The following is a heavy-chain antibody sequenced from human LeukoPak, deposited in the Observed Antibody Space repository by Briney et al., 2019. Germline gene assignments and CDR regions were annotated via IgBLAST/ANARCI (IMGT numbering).Heavy chain of an antibody. J-gene: IGHJ6*02. Sequence: GGSLRLSCAASGFTVSSNYMSWVRQAPGKGLEWVSVIYSGGSAYYADSVRGRFTISRDNAKNTLYLQMNTLRVEDTAVYYCTRDLMDYDVSTGLHHYYMDVWGQGTTVTVSS. CDR3: TRDLMDYDVSTGLHHYYMDV. CDR1: GFTVSSNY. D-gene: IGHD3-9*01. CDR2: IYSGGSA. V-gene: IGHV3-53*01.